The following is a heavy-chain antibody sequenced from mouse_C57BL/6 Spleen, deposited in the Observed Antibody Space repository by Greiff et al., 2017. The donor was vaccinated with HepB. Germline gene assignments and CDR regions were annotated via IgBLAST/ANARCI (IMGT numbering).Heavy chain of an antibody. CDR3: ARYAPYYYGSSLYYFDY. CDR2: IRNKANGYTT. J-gene: IGHJ2*01. Sequence: EVKVEESGGGLVQPGGSLSLSCAASGFTFTDYYMSWVRQPPGKALEWLGFIRNKANGYTTEYSASVKGRFTISRDNSQSILYLQMNALRAEDSATYYCARYAPYYYGSSLYYFDYWGQGTTLTVSS. V-gene: IGHV7-3*01. CDR1: GFTFTDYY. D-gene: IGHD1-1*01.